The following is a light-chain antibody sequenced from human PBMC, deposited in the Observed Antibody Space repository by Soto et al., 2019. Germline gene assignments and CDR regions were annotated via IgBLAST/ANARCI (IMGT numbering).Light chain of an antibody. Sequence: EIVLTQSPGTLSLSPGERATLSCRASQTITSNFLAWYQQKPGQAPRLLIYGASTRAAGATDRFSGSGSGTDFTLTITRLEPEDFAVYYCQQYGRSHLMYSFGKGTKLGVK. CDR3: QQYGRSHLMYS. J-gene: IGKJ2*03. CDR1: QTITSNF. CDR2: GAS. V-gene: IGKV3-20*01.